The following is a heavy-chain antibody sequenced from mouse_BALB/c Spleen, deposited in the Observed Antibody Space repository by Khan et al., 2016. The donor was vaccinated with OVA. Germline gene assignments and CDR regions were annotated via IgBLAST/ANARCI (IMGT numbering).Heavy chain of an antibody. J-gene: IGHJ4*01. Sequence: SGPGLVKPSQSLSLTCTVTGYSITSDYAWNWIRQFPENKLEWMGYISSSGSTNYNPALKSRISITRDTSKNQFFLQLNSVTTEDTATYYCARDGSRYNYAMDYWGQGTSVTVSS. CDR1: GYSITSDYA. V-gene: IGHV3-2*02. D-gene: IGHD2-3*01. CDR2: ISSSGST. CDR3: ARDGSRYNYAMDY.